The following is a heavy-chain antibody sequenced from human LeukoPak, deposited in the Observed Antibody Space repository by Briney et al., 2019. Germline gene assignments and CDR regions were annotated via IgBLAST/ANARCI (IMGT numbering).Heavy chain of an antibody. CDR1: GFTFSSYA. D-gene: IGHD6-25*01. CDR3: AKREDSSDRYWSPEYFQH. Sequence: GGSLRLSCAASGFTFSSYAMSWVRQAPGKGLELVSDISGGAGNTFYADSVKGRFTISRDNSKNTLYLQMNSLRAEDTAVYYCAKREDSSDRYWSPEYFQHWGQGTLVTVSS. CDR2: ISGGAGNT. V-gene: IGHV3-23*01. J-gene: IGHJ1*01.